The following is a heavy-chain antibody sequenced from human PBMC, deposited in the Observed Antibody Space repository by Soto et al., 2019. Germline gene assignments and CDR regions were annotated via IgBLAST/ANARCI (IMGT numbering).Heavy chain of an antibody. J-gene: IGHJ6*03. D-gene: IGHD3-3*01. CDR3: ARGRVFGVVMLDSDYYHMDV. CDR2: IIPILGIA. V-gene: IGHV1-69*02. CDR1: GGTFSSYT. Sequence: ASVKVSCKASGGTFSSYTISWVRQAPGQGLEWMGRIIPILGIANYAQKFQGRVTITADKSTSTAYMELSSLRSEDTAVYYCARGRVFGVVMLDSDYYHMDVWGKGTTVTVSS.